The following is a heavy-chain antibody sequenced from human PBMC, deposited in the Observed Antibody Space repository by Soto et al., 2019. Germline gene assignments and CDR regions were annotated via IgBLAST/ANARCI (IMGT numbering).Heavy chain of an antibody. Sequence: GGSLRLSCAASGFTFSSYAMSWVRQAPGKGLEWVSTISGTGGSTYYADAVKGRFTIARDNSKNTLYLQLNSLRAEDTAVYYCARWIGGNPTGDYFDYWGQGTLVTVSS. V-gene: IGHV3-23*01. CDR3: ARWIGGNPTGDYFDY. CDR2: ISGTGGST. J-gene: IGHJ4*02. CDR1: GFTFSSYA. D-gene: IGHD2-15*01.